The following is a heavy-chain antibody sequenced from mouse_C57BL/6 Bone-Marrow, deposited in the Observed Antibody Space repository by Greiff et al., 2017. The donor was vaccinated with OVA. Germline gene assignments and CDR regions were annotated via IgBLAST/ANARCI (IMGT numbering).Heavy chain of an antibody. J-gene: IGHJ3*01. D-gene: IGHD1-1*01. Sequence: QVQLKQPGAELVMPGASVKLSCKASRYTFTSYWMHWVKQRPGQGLEWIGEIDPSDSYTNYNQKFKGKSTLTVDKSSSTAYMQLSSLTSEDSAVYYCASYYYYGSSSLVSYWGQGTLVTVSA. V-gene: IGHV1-69*01. CDR2: IDPSDSYT. CDR3: ASYYYYGSSSLVSY. CDR1: RYTFTSYW.